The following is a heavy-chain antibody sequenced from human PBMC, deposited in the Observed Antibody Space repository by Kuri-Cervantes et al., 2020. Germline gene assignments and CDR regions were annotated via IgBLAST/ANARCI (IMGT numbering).Heavy chain of an antibody. J-gene: IGHJ4*02. Sequence: GGSLRLSCAASGFTFDDYAMHWVRQAPGKGLEWVSGISWNSGSIGYADSVKGRLTISRDNAKNSLYLQMNSLRAEDTALYYCARGRNPDYWGQGTLVTVSS. CDR3: ARGRNPDY. CDR1: GFTFDDYA. CDR2: ISWNSGSI. D-gene: IGHD3-16*01. V-gene: IGHV3-9*01.